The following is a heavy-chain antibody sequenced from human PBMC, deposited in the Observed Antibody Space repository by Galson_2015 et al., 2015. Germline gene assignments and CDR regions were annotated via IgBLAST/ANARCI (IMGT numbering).Heavy chain of an antibody. J-gene: IGHJ4*02. Sequence: SLRLSCAASGFTFRSYWMNWVRQAPGKGLEWVAKIKQDGSEKYYVDSAKGRFTISRDNAKDSLFLQMNSLRGEDTGVYYCASAYSGYGNFDYWGQGTLVTVSS. V-gene: IGHV3-7*02. D-gene: IGHD5-12*01. CDR1: GFTFRSYW. CDR2: IKQDGSEK. CDR3: ASAYSGYGNFDY.